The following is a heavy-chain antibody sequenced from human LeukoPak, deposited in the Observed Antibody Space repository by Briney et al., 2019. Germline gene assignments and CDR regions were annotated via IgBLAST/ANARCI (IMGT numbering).Heavy chain of an antibody. CDR1: AYKFNNYW. CDR2: IRPAASDT. D-gene: IGHD3-10*02. CDR3: ARRRYDVPTGYDED. Sequence: GDSLKISCKGSAYKFNNYWIAWVRQMPGKGLEWVGIIRPAASDTQYSPPFEGQVTISADKSNYIAYLQWNSLKASDTAMYYCARRRYDVPTGYDEDWGQGTLVTVSS. V-gene: IGHV5-51*01. J-gene: IGHJ4*02.